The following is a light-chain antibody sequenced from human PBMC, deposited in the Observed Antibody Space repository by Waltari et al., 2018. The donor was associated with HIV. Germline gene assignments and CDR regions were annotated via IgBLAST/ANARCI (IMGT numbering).Light chain of an antibody. V-gene: IGLV2-14*01. Sequence: QSALSQPASVSGSPGQSITISCTGTSGDIGLHNFVSWYQQRPGKAPQLWMYGVNVRTAGGPYRFSGSKSGATASLTISGLQPEDEADYYCTSLRGTDSLMFGGGTKVTVL. J-gene: IGLJ3*02. CDR1: SGDIGLHNF. CDR2: GVN. CDR3: TSLRGTDSLM.